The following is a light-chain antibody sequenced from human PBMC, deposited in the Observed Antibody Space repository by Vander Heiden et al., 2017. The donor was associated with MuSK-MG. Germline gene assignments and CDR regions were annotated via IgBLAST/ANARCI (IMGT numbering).Light chain of an antibody. J-gene: IGLJ2*01. V-gene: IGLV2-23*01. CDR2: EGT. Sequence: QSALTQPPAVSASPGQSTNISCSRTSSSVGSYNNFSCYQQHPAKAPKHLIYEGTKSPSRVFTRFSCSSSGNTASLPTSGLQAEDEADDYCCSSAGGGTIVVFGGGTKLTVL. CDR1: SSSVGSYNN. CDR3: CSSAGGGTIVV.